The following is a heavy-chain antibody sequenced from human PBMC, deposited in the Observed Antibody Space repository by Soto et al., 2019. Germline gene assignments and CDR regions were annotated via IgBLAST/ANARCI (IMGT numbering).Heavy chain of an antibody. V-gene: IGHV1-18*04. Sequence: QVPLVQSGAEVKKPGASVKVSCKASGYTFTSYGISWVRQAPGQGLEWMGWISAYNGNTNYAQKLQGRVTMTTDTSTSTAYMELRSLRSDDTAVYYCARDTPAVAGLFYSYYGMDVWGQGTTVTVSS. CDR1: GYTFTSYG. CDR2: ISAYNGNT. J-gene: IGHJ6*02. D-gene: IGHD6-19*01. CDR3: ARDTPAVAGLFYSYYGMDV.